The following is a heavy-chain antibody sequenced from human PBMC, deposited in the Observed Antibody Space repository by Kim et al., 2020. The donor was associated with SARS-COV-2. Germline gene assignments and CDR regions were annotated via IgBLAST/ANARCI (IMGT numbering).Heavy chain of an antibody. V-gene: IGHV4-38-2*02. CDR2: IYHSGST. D-gene: IGHD3-22*01. J-gene: IGHJ4*02. CDR1: GYSISSGYY. Sequence: SETLSLTCTVSGYSISSGYYWGWIRQPPGKGLEWIGSIYHSGSTYYNPSLKSRVTISVDTSKNQFSLKLSSVTAADTAVYYCASMFYDSSGYPAPDYWGQGTLVTVSS. CDR3: ASMFYDSSGYPAPDY.